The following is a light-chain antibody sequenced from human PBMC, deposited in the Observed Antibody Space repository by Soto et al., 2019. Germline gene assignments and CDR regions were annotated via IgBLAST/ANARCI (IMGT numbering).Light chain of an antibody. V-gene: IGKV3-20*01. CDR2: DAS. CDR3: QQYGSAPLT. Sequence: RTLSLSPGERATLSCRASQSVSSSYLAWYQQKPGQAPRVLIYDASSRATGIPDRFSGSGSGTDFTLSITRLEPEDFAVYYCQQYGSAPLTFGRGTKVDIK. J-gene: IGKJ4*01. CDR1: QSVSSSY.